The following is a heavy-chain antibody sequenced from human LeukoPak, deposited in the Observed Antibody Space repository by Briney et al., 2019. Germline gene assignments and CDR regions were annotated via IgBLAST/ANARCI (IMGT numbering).Heavy chain of an antibody. V-gene: IGHV1-69*13. Sequence: SVKVSCKASGGTFSSYAISWVRQAPGQGLEWMGGIIPIFGTANYAQKFQGRVTITADESTSTAYMEPSSLRSEDTAVYYCARAASYGSGSFRSPFDYWGQGTLVTVSS. CDR3: ARAASYGSGSFRSPFDY. D-gene: IGHD3-10*01. CDR1: GGTFSSYA. CDR2: IIPIFGTA. J-gene: IGHJ4*02.